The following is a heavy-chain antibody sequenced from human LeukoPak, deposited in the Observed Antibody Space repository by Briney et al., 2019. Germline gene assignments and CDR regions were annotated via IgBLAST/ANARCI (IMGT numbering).Heavy chain of an antibody. V-gene: IGHV4-34*01. D-gene: IGHD5-18*01. CDR1: GGSFSGYY. J-gene: IGHJ6*03. CDR2: INHSGST. CDR3: ARAWTWIQLFQSYYYYMDV. Sequence: SETLSLTCAVYGGSFSGYYWSWIRQPPGKGLEWIGEINHSGSTNYNPSLKSRVTISVDTSKNQFSLKLRSVTAADTAVYYCARAWTWIQLFQSYYYYMDVWGKGTTVTVSS.